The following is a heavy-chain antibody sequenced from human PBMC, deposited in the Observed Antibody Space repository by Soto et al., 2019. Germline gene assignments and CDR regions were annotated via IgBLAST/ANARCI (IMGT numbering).Heavy chain of an antibody. CDR2: ISSSSYI. CDR3: ARHYCSGGSCLFGP. J-gene: IGHJ5*02. CDR1: GFTFSSYS. D-gene: IGHD2-15*01. V-gene: IGHV3-21*01. Sequence: PGGSLRLSCAASGFTFSSYSMNWVRQAPGKGLEWVSSISSSSYIYYADSVKGRFTISRDNAKNSLYLQMNSLRAEDTAVYYCARHYCSGGSCLFGPWGQGTLVTVSS.